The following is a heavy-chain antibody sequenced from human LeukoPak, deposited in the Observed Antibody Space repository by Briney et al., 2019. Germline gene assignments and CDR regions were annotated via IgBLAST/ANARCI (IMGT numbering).Heavy chain of an antibody. D-gene: IGHD5-18*01. V-gene: IGHV4-59*08. Sequence: PSETLSLTCTVSGGSISSYYWSWIRQPPRKGLEWIGYIYYSGSTNYNPSLKSRVTISVDTSKNQFSLKLSSVTAADTAVYYCARFTYTAPFDYWGQGTLVTVSS. CDR2: IYYSGST. CDR3: ARFTYTAPFDY. J-gene: IGHJ4*02. CDR1: GGSISSYY.